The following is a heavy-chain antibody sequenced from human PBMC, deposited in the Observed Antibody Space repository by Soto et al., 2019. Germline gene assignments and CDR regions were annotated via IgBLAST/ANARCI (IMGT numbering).Heavy chain of an antibody. Sequence: QVQLQQWGAGLLKPSETLSLTCAVYGGSFSGYYWSWIRQPPGKGLEWIGEINHSGSTNYNPSLKSRVTISVDTSKNQFSLKLSSVTAADTAVYYCARAGTGYSSGWYPKRFDPWGQGTLVTVSS. V-gene: IGHV4-34*01. J-gene: IGHJ5*02. CDR2: INHSGST. CDR3: ARAGTGYSSGWYPKRFDP. D-gene: IGHD6-19*01. CDR1: GGSFSGYY.